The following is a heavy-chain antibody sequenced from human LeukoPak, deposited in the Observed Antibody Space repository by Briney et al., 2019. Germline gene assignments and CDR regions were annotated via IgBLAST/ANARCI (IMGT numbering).Heavy chain of an antibody. D-gene: IGHD3-22*01. CDR2: MNPNSGNT. Sequence: VSSVKVSCKASGCTFTSYDIYWVQQATGQGLEWMGWMNPNSGNTGYAQKFQGRVTITRNTSISTAYMELSSLRSEDTAVYYCARDPRDSSGYDYWGQGTLVTVSS. V-gene: IGHV1-8*03. J-gene: IGHJ4*02. CDR1: GCTFTSYD. CDR3: ARDPRDSSGYDY.